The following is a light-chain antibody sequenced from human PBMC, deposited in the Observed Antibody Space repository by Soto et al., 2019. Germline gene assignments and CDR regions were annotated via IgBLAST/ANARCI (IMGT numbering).Light chain of an antibody. CDR2: DVS. Sequence: QSVLTQPASVSGSPGQSITISCTGTSSDVGGYDYVSWYQQHPGKAPKLLICDVSNRPSVVSNRFSGSKSGNTASLTIAGLHADDDADYYCGSYTSSSTPHVFGTGTQLTVL. CDR3: GSYTSSSTPHV. J-gene: IGLJ1*01. V-gene: IGLV2-14*01. CDR1: SSDVGGYDY.